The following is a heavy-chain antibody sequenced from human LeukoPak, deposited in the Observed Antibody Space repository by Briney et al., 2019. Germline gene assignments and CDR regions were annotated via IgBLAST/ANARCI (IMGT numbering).Heavy chain of an antibody. CDR1: GYTFTSYG. CDR3: ARDRTYYYGSGSYDFDY. V-gene: IGHV1-18*01. J-gene: IGHJ4*02. CDR2: ISAYNGNT. D-gene: IGHD3-10*01. Sequence: ASVKVSCKASGYTFTSYGISWVRQAPGQGLEWMGWISAYNGNTNYAQKLQGRVTMTTDTSTSTAYMELRSLRSDDTAVYYCARDRTYYYGSGSYDFDYWGQGTLVTVSS.